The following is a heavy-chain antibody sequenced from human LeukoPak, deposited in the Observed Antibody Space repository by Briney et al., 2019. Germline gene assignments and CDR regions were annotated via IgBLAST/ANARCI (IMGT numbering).Heavy chain of an antibody. J-gene: IGHJ5*02. Sequence: PGGSLRLSCAASGFTFSSYSMNWVRQAPGKGLEWVSSISSSSSYIYYADSVKGRFTISRDNAKNSLYLQMNSLKTEDTAVYYCTTLHTLKLELRGAWGQGTLVTVSS. CDR2: ISSSSSYI. CDR3: TTLHTLKLELRGA. D-gene: IGHD1-7*01. CDR1: GFTFSSYS. V-gene: IGHV3-21*03.